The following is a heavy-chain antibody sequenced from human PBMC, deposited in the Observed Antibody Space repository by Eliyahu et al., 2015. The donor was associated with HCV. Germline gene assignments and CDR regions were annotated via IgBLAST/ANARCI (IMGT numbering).Heavy chain of an antibody. D-gene: IGHD4-17*01. CDR2: ISYDGSNK. V-gene: IGHV3-30*04. J-gene: IGHJ4*02. CDR3: ARAYTVTTTIDY. CDR1: GFXFSSYA. Sequence: QVQLVESGGGVVQXGRSLXXSCAASGFXFSSYAMHWVRQAPGKGLEWVAVISYDGSNKYYADSVKGRFTISRDNSKNTLYLQMNSLRAEDTAVYYCARAYTVTTTIDYWGQGTLVTVSS.